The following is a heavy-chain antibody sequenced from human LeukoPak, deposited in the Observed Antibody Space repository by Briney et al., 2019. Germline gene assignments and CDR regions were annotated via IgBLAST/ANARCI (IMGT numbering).Heavy chain of an antibody. J-gene: IGHJ4*02. Sequence: GGSLRLSCTVSGFTVSSNSMSWVRQAPGKGLEWVSFIYSDNTHYSDSVKGRFTISRDNAKNSLYLQMNSLRAEDTAVYDCVLLTLTPGGGQGTLVPVSP. V-gene: IGHV3-53*01. CDR2: IYSDNT. CDR3: VLLTLTPG. CDR1: GFTVSSNS. D-gene: IGHD4-23*01.